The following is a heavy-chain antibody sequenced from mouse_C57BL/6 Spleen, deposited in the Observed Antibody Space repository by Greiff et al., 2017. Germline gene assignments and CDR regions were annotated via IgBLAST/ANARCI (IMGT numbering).Heavy chain of an antibody. V-gene: IGHV1-53*01. CDR1: GYTFTSYW. Sequence: QVQLQQPGTELVKPGASVKLSCKASGYTFTSYWMHWVKQRPGQGLEWIGNINPSNGGTNYNEKFKSKATLTVDKSSSTAYMQLSSLTSEDSAVYYGARSDYYYGFYYDMDYWGQGTSVTVSS. D-gene: IGHD2-2*01. CDR3: ARSDYYYGFYYDMDY. CDR2: INPSNGGT. J-gene: IGHJ4*01.